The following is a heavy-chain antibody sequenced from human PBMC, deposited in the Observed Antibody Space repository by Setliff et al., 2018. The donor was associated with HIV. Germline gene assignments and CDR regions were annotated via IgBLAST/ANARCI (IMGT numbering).Heavy chain of an antibody. CDR1: GDSVRSRPYY. CDR3: ARHSPSDY. Sequence: PSETLSLTCTVSGDSVRSRPYYWTWIRQPPGKGLEWIGYIYNSASTSYNPSLKSRVTISVDTSKNQFSLKLSPVTAADTAVYYCARHSPSDYWGQGTLVTVSS. CDR2: IYNSAST. V-gene: IGHV4-61*01. J-gene: IGHJ4*02.